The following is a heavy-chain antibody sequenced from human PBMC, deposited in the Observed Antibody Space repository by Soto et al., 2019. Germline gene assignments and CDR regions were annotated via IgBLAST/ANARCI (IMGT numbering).Heavy chain of an antibody. CDR3: ARVLRGYYCMDV. V-gene: IGHV3-74*01. CDR1: GFTFTNYW. CDR2: INPDGSIT. J-gene: IGHJ6*03. Sequence: EVQLVESGGGLVQPGESLRLSCAASGFTFTNYWMHWVRQAPGKGLVWVSRINPDGSITSHADSVKGRFTISRDNAKNTLYLQMSSLRAEDTAVYYCARVLRGYYCMDVWGKGTTVTVSS.